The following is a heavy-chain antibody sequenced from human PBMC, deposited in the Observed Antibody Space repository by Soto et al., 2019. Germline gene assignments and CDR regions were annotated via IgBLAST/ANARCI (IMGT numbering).Heavy chain of an antibody. Sequence: ASVKVSCKASGYTFTGYYIHWVRQAPGQGLEWVGWINPDNGDTNYAQKFQGRVSMTRDTSTSTAYMGLSSLRFDDTAVYYCARDSGYDYVFDYWGQGTLVTVSS. D-gene: IGHD5-12*01. CDR2: INPDNGDT. V-gene: IGHV1-2*02. CDR3: ARDSGYDYVFDY. J-gene: IGHJ4*02. CDR1: GYTFTGYY.